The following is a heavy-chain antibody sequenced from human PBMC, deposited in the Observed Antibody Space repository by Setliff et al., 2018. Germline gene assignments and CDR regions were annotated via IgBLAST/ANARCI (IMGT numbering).Heavy chain of an antibody. Sequence: ASVKVSCKASGYTFTGPYMRWVRQAPGQGLEWMGWINPDTGYSKYAQKFQGRVTLTRDTSLTTAYMELRSLTSDDTAVYYCATQTAAYYFDYWGQGALVTVSS. CDR2: INPDTGYS. J-gene: IGHJ4*02. V-gene: IGHV1-2*02. CDR1: GYTFTGPY. CDR3: ATQTAAYYFDY. D-gene: IGHD6-13*01.